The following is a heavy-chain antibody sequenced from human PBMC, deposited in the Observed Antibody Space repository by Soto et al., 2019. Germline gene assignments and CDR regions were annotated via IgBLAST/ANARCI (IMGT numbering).Heavy chain of an antibody. D-gene: IGHD3-3*01. CDR3: AKDPRGSGYFDY. CDR2: ISGNGGST. J-gene: IGHJ4*02. V-gene: IGHV3-23*01. CDR1: GFTFNSYT. Sequence: EMQLLESGGGLVQPGGSLRLSCAASGFTFNSYTMTWVRQAPGKGLQWVSAISGNGGSTYYADSVKGRFTISRDNSKNTLYLQMNSLRVEDTAVYYCAKDPRGSGYFDYWGQGTLVTVSS.